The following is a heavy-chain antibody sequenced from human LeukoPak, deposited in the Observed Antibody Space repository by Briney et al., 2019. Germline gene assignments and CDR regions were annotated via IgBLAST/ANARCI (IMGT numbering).Heavy chain of an antibody. CDR1: GFTFSSYA. V-gene: IGHV3-23*01. CDR2: ISGSGGST. CDR3: GRFGELSAEY. D-gene: IGHD3-16*02. J-gene: IGHJ4*02. Sequence: PGGSLRLSCAASGFTFSSYAMSWVRQAPGKGLEWVSGISGSGGSTYYADSVKGRFTISRDNSKNTLYLQMNSLRAEDTAVYYCGRFGELSAEYWGQGTLVTVSS.